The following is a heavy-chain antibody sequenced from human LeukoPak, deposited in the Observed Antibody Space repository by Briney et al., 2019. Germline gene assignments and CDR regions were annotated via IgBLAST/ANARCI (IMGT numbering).Heavy chain of an antibody. CDR2: IYSGGST. D-gene: IGHD3-9*01. Sequence: GRSLRLSCAASGFTVSSSYMSWVRQAPGKGLEWVSVIYSGGSTYYADSVKGRFTISRDNSKNTLHLQMNSLRAEDTAVYYCASEGDILTGYYIYYYGMDVWGQGTTVTVSS. J-gene: IGHJ6*02. CDR3: ASEGDILTGYYIYYYGMDV. CDR1: GFTVSSSY. V-gene: IGHV3-66*01.